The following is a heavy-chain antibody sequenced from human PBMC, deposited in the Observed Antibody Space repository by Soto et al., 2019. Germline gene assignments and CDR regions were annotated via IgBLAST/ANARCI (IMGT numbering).Heavy chain of an antibody. CDR3: ARAHPLRLHEGYFDY. D-gene: IGHD3-3*01. J-gene: IGHJ4*02. V-gene: IGHV3-30-3*01. CDR2: ISYDGSNK. CDR1: GFTFSSYA. Sequence: QVQLVESGGGVVQPGRSLRLSCAASGFTFSSYAMHWVRQAPGKGLEWVAVISYDGSNKYYADSVKGRFTISRDNSKNTLYLQRNSLRAEDTAVYYCARAHPLRLHEGYFDYWGQGTLVTGSS.